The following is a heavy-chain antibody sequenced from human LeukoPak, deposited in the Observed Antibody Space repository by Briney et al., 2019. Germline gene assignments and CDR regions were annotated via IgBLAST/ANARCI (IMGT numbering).Heavy chain of an antibody. J-gene: IGHJ4*02. CDR3: ARQPVGTSDY. Sequence: GESLKISCKGSGYSFSSYWIGWVRPMPGKGLEWMGIIYPGDSDTRYSPSFQGQVTISADRSISTAYLQWNSLKASDTAIYYCARQPVGTSDYWGQGTLVTVSS. V-gene: IGHV5-51*01. CDR2: IYPGDSDT. CDR1: GYSFSSYW. D-gene: IGHD1-26*01.